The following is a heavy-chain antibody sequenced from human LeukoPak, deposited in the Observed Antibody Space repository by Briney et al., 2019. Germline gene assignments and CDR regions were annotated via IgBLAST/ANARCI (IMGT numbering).Heavy chain of an antibody. J-gene: IGHJ3*02. Sequence: ASVKVSCKASGYTFTGYYMHWVRQAPGQGLKWMGWINPNSGGTNYAQKFQGRVTMTRDTSTSTAYMELRSLRSDDTAVYYCARDGHRRYHYDSSGREDAFDIWGQGTMVTVSS. V-gene: IGHV1-2*02. CDR2: INPNSGGT. CDR1: GYTFTGYY. CDR3: ARDGHRRYHYDSSGREDAFDI. D-gene: IGHD3-22*01.